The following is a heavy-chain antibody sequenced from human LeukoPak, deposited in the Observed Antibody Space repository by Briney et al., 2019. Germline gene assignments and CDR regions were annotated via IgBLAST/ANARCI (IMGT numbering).Heavy chain of an antibody. V-gene: IGHV3-74*01. CDR2: IKFDGIET. D-gene: IGHD3-10*01. CDR1: GFTFSNDW. J-gene: IGHJ4*02. Sequence: PGGSLRLSCVASGFTFSNDWMHWVRQAPGKGLVCVSRIKFDGIETNYADSVTGRFTISRDNAKNTLYLQMTSLRAEDTALYYCATGGTYWSTWTGHWGQGTLVTVSS. CDR3: ATGGTYWSTWTGH.